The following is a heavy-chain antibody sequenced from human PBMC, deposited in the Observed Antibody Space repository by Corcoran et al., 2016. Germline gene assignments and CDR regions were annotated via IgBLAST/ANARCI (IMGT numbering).Heavy chain of an antibody. Sequence: QVQLVQSGAEVKKPGASVKVSCKASGYTFSSYYIHWVRQAPGQGLEWMGWMNPNSGNTGYAQKFQGRVTMTRNTSISTAYMELSSMRSEDTAVYYCARSDIVVVTAIREGNYYYGMDVWGQGTTVTVSS. D-gene: IGHD2-21*02. J-gene: IGHJ6*02. CDR1: GYTFSSYY. CDR3: ARSDIVVVTAIREGNYYYGMDV. CDR2: MNPNSGNT. V-gene: IGHV1-8*02.